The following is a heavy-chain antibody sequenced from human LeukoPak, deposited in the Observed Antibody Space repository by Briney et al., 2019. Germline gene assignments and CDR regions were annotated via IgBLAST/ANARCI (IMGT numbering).Heavy chain of an antibody. J-gene: IGHJ4*02. Sequence: SETLSLTCTVSGGSVSTYHWSWIRQLPGKGLEWIGDSYYSGSTKYNPSLKGRVTISVDTSKNQFSLKLSSVTAADTAVYYCARGHPYYYDSSGYDYWGQGTLVTVSS. D-gene: IGHD3-22*01. CDR3: ARGHPYYYDSSGYDY. V-gene: IGHV4-59*02. CDR1: GGSVSTYH. CDR2: SYYSGST.